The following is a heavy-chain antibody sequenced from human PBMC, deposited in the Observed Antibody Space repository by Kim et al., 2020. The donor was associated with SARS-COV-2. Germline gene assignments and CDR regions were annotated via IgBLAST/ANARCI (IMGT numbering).Heavy chain of an antibody. J-gene: IGHJ4*02. Sequence: GGSLRLSCTASGFSFSSYGIHWVRQAPGKGLDWVAVIWPDGSIKYYKDSVEGRFTISRDNSQNTVFLKMNSLRSEDTALYYCTRFAGGGAPPYDYWGQGTLVTVSS. CDR2: IWPDGSIK. V-gene: IGHV3-33*08. D-gene: IGHD3-16*01. CDR1: GFSFSSYG. CDR3: TRFAGGGAPPYDY.